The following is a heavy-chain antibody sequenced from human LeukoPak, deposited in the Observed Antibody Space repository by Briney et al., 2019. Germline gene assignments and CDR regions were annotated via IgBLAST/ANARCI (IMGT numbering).Heavy chain of an antibody. Sequence: PSETLSLTCTVSGGSISRYYWSWIRQPAGKGLEWIGRIYTSGSTNYNPSLKSRVTMSVDTSKNQFSLKLSSVTAADTAVYYCAREGYGDSLGYYYMDVWGKGTTVTVSS. CDR1: GGSISRYY. D-gene: IGHD4-17*01. CDR3: AREGYGDSLGYYYMDV. CDR2: IYTSGST. J-gene: IGHJ6*03. V-gene: IGHV4-4*07.